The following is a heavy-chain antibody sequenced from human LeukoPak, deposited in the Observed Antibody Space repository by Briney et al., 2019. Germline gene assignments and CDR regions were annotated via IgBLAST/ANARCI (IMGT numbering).Heavy chain of an antibody. CDR2: ISQHASET. D-gene: IGHD4-17*01. V-gene: IGHV3-7*01. J-gene: IGHJ4*02. CDR3: ALQFTYGDHRPAGDY. CDR1: GFTFASYW. Sequence: GGSLRLSCTASGFTFASYWMSWVRQAPGGGLEWVADISQHASETNYVDSVKGRFTISRDNAKKSLYLQMDNLRAEDTAVYYCALQFTYGDHRPAGDYWGQGTLVTVSS.